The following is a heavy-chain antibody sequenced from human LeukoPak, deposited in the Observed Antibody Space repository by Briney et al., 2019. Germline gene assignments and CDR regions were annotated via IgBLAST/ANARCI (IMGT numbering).Heavy chain of an antibody. CDR2: INSDGSWT. CDR1: GNYR. D-gene: IGHD2-2*01. J-gene: IGHJ4*02. V-gene: IGHV3-74*01. Sequence: GGSLRLSCAASGNYRMHWVRQAPGKGLVWVSHINSDGSWTSYADSVKGRFTISKDNAKNTVYLQMNSLRAEDTAVYYCVSFYETYWGRGTLVTVSS. CDR3: VSFYETY.